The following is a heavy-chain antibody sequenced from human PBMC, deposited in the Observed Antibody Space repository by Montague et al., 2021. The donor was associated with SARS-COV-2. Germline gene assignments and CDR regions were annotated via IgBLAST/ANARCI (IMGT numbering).Heavy chain of an antibody. V-gene: IGHV4-34*01. D-gene: IGHD3-3*01. Sequence: SETLSLICAVYGGSFNNYYWTWIRQAPGRGLEWIGEIDQGGATNYSPSLRSRLTISVDTSKNQFSLRLRSVTAADTAVYFCAKGQRQRFTVFGVLAGGLELKPCAFDPWGLGITVTVS. CDR2: IDQGGAT. J-gene: IGHJ6*02. CDR1: GGSFNNYY. CDR3: AKGQRQRFTVFGVLAGGLELKPCAFDP.